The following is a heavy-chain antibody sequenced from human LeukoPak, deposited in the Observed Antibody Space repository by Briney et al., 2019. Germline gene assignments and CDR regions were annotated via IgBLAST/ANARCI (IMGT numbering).Heavy chain of an antibody. D-gene: IGHD5-18*01. J-gene: IGHJ4*02. CDR2: IYYSGST. CDR3: ARVGSGYSYGSGFDY. Sequence: TSETLSLTCTVSGGSISSYYWSWIRQPPGKGLEWIGYIYYSGSTNYNPSLKSRVTISVDTSKNQFSLKLSSVTAADTAVYYCARVGSGYSYGSGFDYWGRGTLVTVSS. CDR1: GGSISSYY. V-gene: IGHV4-59*01.